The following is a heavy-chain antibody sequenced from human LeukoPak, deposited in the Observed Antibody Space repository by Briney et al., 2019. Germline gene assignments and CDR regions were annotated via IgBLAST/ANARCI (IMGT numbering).Heavy chain of an antibody. CDR2: INPNSGGT. D-gene: IGHD2-2*01. Sequence: GASVKVSCKASGYTFTGYYMHWVRQAPGQGPEWMGWINPNSGGTNYAQKFQGRVTMTRHTSISTAYMELSRLRSDDTAVYYCARDFGYCSSTSCKSVYYFDYWGQGTLVTVSS. J-gene: IGHJ4*02. CDR1: GYTFTGYY. CDR3: ARDFGYCSSTSCKSVYYFDY. V-gene: IGHV1-2*02.